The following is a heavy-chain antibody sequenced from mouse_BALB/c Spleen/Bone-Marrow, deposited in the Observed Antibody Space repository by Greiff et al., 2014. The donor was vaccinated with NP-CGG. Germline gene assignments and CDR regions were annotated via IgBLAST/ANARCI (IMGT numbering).Heavy chain of an antibody. Sequence: EVQLQQSGPELVKPGASVRISCKASGYSFTDYFMNWVMQNHGKSLEWIGRINPYNGDPFYNRKFKDKATLTVDRSSNTAHMELRSLASEDSGVFYCARSGIGSTMDFWGQGTSVTVSS. CDR1: GYSFTDYF. V-gene: IGHV1-20*02. D-gene: IGHD3-2*02. CDR2: INPYNGDP. J-gene: IGHJ4*01. CDR3: ARSGIGSTMDF.